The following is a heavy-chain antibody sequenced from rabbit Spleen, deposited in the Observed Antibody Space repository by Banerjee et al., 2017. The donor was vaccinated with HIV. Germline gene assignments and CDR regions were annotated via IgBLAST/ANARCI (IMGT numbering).Heavy chain of an antibody. Sequence: EQLEESGGGLVKPEGSLTLTCKASGVSFSDKVVMCWVRQAPGKGLEWIACINAVTGKAVYASWAKGRYTFSKTSSTTVTLEMTSLTAADTATYFCARDLTGAIGWNFGWWGQGTLVTVS. D-gene: IGHD4-1*01. CDR2: INAVTGKA. CDR3: ARDLTGAIGWNFGW. CDR1: GVSFSDKVV. V-gene: IGHV1S45*01. J-gene: IGHJ4*01.